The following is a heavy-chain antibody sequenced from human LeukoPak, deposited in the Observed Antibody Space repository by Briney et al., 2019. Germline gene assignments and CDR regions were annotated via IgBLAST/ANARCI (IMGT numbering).Heavy chain of an antibody. CDR2: ITDSSSYI. D-gene: IGHD6-19*01. Sequence: GGSLRLSCAASGFTFSTYTMNWVRQAPGKGLEWVSSITDSSSYIYYADSVKGRFTISRDNAKNSLYLQMNSPRAEDTAVYYCAREGVYSSGYYFYSGMDVWGQGTTVTVSS. CDR1: GFTFSTYT. J-gene: IGHJ6*02. CDR3: AREGVYSSGYYFYSGMDV. V-gene: IGHV3-21*01.